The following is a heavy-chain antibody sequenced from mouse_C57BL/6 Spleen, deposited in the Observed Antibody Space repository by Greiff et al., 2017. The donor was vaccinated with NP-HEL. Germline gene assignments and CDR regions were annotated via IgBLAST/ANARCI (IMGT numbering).Heavy chain of an antibody. D-gene: IGHD2-3*01. CDR1: GYTFTSYW. V-gene: IGHV1-61*01. J-gene: IGHJ3*01. CDR2: IYPSDSET. CDR3: ARGGYDGYYGGFAY. Sequence: VQLQQPGAELVRPGSSVKLSCKASGYTFTSYWMDWVKQRPGQGLEWIGNIYPSDSETHYNQKFKDKATLTVDKSSSTAYMQLSSLTSEDSAVYYCARGGYDGYYGGFAYWGQGTLVTVSA.